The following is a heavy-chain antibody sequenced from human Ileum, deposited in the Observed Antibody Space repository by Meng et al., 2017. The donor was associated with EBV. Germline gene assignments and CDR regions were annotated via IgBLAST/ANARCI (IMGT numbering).Heavy chain of an antibody. V-gene: IGHV4-61*01. J-gene: IGHJ4*02. CDR3: AYYRVGRGGVGS. D-gene: IGHD3-16*01. Sequence: QLQRPAPGRVKPAGPRPLPCPGSGGSVIIDSYHWSWIRQPPGRGLEWIGHTYGSDINYRPSSQSRVTISLATAKNQLFLKLTSVTAADTAMFYCAYYRVGRGGVGSWGQGTLVTVSS. CDR1: GGSVIIDSYH. CDR2: TYGSDI.